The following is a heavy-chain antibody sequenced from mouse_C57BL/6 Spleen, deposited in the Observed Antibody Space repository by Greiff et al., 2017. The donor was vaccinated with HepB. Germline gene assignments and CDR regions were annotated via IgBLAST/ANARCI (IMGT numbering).Heavy chain of an antibody. Sequence: VQLQQPGAELVKPGASVKLSCKASGYTFTSYWMHWVKQRPGQGLEWIGMIHPNSGSTNYNEKFKSKATMTVDKSSSTAYMQLSSLTSEDSAVYYCARREYDGYDYWGQGTTLTVSS. CDR2: IHPNSGST. V-gene: IGHV1-64*01. CDR1: GYTFTSYW. CDR3: ARREYDGYDY. J-gene: IGHJ2*01. D-gene: IGHD2-3*01.